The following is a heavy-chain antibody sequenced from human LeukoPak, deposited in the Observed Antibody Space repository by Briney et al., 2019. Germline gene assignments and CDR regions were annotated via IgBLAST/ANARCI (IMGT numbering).Heavy chain of an antibody. J-gene: IGHJ3*01. CDR1: GFTFSTYA. CDR3: ARAKIAAAGTGAFDV. V-gene: IGHV3-23*01. Sequence: GGSLRLACAASGFTFSTYAMTWVRQAPGKGLEWVSAFSATDGSAQYAESVEGRFTISRDNSKNTLFLQMNSLGAEDTAVYYCARAKIAAAGTGAFDVWGQGTLVTVSS. D-gene: IGHD6-13*01. CDR2: FSATDGSA.